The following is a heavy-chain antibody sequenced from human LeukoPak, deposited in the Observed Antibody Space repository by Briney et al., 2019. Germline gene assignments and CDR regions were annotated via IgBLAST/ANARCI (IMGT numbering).Heavy chain of an antibody. CDR1: GFTFSSYA. D-gene: IGHD1-1*01. V-gene: IGHV3-23*01. CDR3: EKVEGYSYYYYYMDV. Sequence: SGGSLRLSCAASGFTFSSYAMSWVRQAPGKGLEWVSAISGSGGSTYYADSVKGRFTISRDNSKNTLYLQMNSLRAEDTAVYYCEKVEGYSYYYYYMDVWGKGTTVTVSS. CDR2: ISGSGGST. J-gene: IGHJ6*03.